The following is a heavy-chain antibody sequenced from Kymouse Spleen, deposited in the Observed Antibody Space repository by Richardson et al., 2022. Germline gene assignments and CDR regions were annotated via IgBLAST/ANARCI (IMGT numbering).Heavy chain of an antibody. CDR1: GFTFDDYA. V-gene: IGHV3-9*01. D-gene: IGHD6-19*01. CDR2: ISWNSGSI. J-gene: IGHJ4*02. Sequence: EVQLVESGGGLVQPGRSLRLSCAASGFTFDDYAMHWVRQAPGKGLEWVSGISWNSGSIGYADSVKGRFTISRDNAKNSLYLQMNSLRAEDTALYYCAKDTV*QWLVPF*LLGPGNPGHRLL. CDR3: AKDTV*QWLVPF*L.